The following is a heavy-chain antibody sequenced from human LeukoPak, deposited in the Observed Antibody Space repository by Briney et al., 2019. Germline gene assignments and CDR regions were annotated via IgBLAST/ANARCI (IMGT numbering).Heavy chain of an antibody. D-gene: IGHD3-22*01. V-gene: IGHV1-46*01. CDR1: GYTFTGYY. CDR2: INPSGGST. J-gene: IGHJ4*02. Sequence: ASVKVSCKASGYTFTGYYMHWVRQAPGQGLEWMGIINPSGGSTSYAQKFQGRVTMTRDTSTSTVYMELSSLRSEDTAVYYCARGHYYYDSSGYEPYFDYWGQGTLVTVSS. CDR3: ARGHYYYDSSGYEPYFDY.